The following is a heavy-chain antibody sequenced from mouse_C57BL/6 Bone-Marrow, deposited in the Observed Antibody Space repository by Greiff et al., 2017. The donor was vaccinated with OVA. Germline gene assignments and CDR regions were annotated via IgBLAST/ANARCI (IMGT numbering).Heavy chain of an antibody. CDR3: TRARDYYAMDH. J-gene: IGHJ4*01. Sequence: EVKLMESGEGLVKPGGSLNLSCAASGFTFSSYAMSWVRQTPEKRLEWVAYISSGGDYIYYADTVKGRFTISRDNARNTLYLQMSSLKSEDTAMYYCTRARDYYAMDHWGQGTSVTVSS. CDR1: GFTFSSYA. V-gene: IGHV5-9-1*02. CDR2: ISSGGDYI.